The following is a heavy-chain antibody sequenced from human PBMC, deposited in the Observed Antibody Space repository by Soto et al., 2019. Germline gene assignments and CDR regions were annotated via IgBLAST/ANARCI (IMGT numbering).Heavy chain of an antibody. J-gene: IGHJ6*02. D-gene: IGHD6-13*01. CDR3: ATAPYSSSWSPPYGMDV. CDR1: GYTLTELS. Sequence: ASVKVSCKVSGYTLTELSMHWVRQAPGKGLEWMGGFDPEDGETIYAQKFQGRVTMTEDTSTDTAYMEQSSLRSEDTAVYYCATAPYSSSWSPPYGMDVWGQGTTVTVSS. CDR2: FDPEDGET. V-gene: IGHV1-24*01.